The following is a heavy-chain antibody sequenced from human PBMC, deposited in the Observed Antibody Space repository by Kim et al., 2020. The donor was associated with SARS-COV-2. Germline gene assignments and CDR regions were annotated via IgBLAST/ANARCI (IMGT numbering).Heavy chain of an antibody. CDR2: TYYRSKWYN. CDR1: GDSVSSNSGV. D-gene: IGHD5-18*01. CDR3: ARDAPGNSLFDY. J-gene: IGHJ4*02. V-gene: IGHV6-1*01. Sequence: SQTLSLTCAIPGDSVSSNSGVWNWIRQSPSRGLEWLGRTYYRSKWYNDYALSVKGRITITPDTSKNQFSLQLRSVSPEDTAVYFCARDAPGNSLFDYWGQGALVTVSS.